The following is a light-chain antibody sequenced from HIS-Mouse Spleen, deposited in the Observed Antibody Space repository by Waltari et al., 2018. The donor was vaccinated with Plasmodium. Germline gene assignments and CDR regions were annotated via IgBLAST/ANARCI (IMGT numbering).Light chain of an antibody. J-gene: IGLJ1*01. CDR2: EVS. CDR3: SSYTSSSTLGV. Sequence: QSALTQPASVSGSPGQSITISCTGTSSDVGGYNYVSWYQQHPGKAPKLMIYEVSNRPSGVPNRFPGSKSGNTASLTISGLQAEDEADYYCSSYTSSSTLGVFGTGTKVTVL. CDR1: SSDVGGYNY. V-gene: IGLV2-14*01.